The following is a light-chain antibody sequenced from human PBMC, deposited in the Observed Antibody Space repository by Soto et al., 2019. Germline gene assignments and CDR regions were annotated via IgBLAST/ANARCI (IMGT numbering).Light chain of an antibody. J-gene: IGKJ1*01. CDR2: GAS. CDR1: QTISSNN. Sequence: EIVLTQSPGTLSLSPGERATLSCRASQTISSNNLDWYQQQRGQAPRLLIYGASSRATGIPDRFSAGGSGTDFTLTISRLEAEVFAVYYCQHYANSLWTFGQGTKVEIK. CDR3: QHYANSLWT. V-gene: IGKV3-20*01.